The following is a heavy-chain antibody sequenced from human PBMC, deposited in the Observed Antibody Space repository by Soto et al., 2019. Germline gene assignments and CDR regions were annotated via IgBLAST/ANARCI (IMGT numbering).Heavy chain of an antibody. CDR2: ISGSGGST. CDR3: AKVGLMAGTTARWFDP. CDR1: GFTFSSYA. J-gene: IGHJ5*02. Sequence: GGSLRLSCAASGFTFSSYAMSWVRQAPGKGLEWASAISGSGGSTYYADSVKGRFTISRDNSKNTLYLQMNSLRAEDTAVYYCAKVGLMAGTTARWFDPWGQGTLVTVSS. D-gene: IGHD1-7*01. V-gene: IGHV3-23*01.